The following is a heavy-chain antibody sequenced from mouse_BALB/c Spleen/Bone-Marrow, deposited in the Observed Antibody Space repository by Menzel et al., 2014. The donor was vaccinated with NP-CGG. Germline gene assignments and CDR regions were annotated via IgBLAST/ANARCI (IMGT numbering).Heavy chain of an antibody. V-gene: IGHV1S81*02. CDR3: TRREYYRYDRAMDY. J-gene: IGHJ4*01. D-gene: IGHD2-14*01. CDR2: INPSNGGT. Sequence: VQLQQSGAELVKPGASVKLSCKASGYTFTSYYMYWVKQRPGQGLEWIGEINPSNGGTNFNEKLKSKATLTVDKSSSTAYMQLSSLTSEDSAVYYCTRREYYRYDRAMDYWGQGTSVTVSS. CDR1: GYTFTSYY.